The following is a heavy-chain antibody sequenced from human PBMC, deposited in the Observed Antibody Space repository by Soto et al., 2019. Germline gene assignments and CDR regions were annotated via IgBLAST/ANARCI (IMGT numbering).Heavy chain of an antibody. V-gene: IGHV3-30-3*01. CDR1: GFTFSSYA. Sequence: QVQLVESGGGVVQPGRSLRLSCAASGFTFSSYAMHWVRQAPGKGLEWVAVISYDGSNKYYADSVKGRFTISRDNSKNTLYLQMNSLRAEDTALYYCAKDIGSTSSFYYYGMDVW. J-gene: IGHJ6*01. D-gene: IGHD2-2*01. CDR2: ISYDGSNK. CDR3: AKDIGSTSSFYYYGMDV.